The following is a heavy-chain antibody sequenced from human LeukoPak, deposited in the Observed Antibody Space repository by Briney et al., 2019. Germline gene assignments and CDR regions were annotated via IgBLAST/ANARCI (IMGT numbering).Heavy chain of an antibody. CDR2: INHSGST. CDR1: GGSFSGYY. D-gene: IGHD2-21*02. Sequence: PSETLSLTCAVYGGSFSGYYWSWIRQPPGKGLEWIGEINHSGSTNYNPSLKSRVTISVDTSKNQFSLKLSSVTAADTAVYYCASLAYCGGDCPQGWFDPWGQGTLVTVSS. J-gene: IGHJ5*02. CDR3: ASLAYCGGDCPQGWFDP. V-gene: IGHV4-34*01.